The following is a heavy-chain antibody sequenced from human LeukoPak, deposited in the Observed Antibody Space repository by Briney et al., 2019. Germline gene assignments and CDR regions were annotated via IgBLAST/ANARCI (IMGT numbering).Heavy chain of an antibody. V-gene: IGHV3-30-3*02. J-gene: IGHJ4*02. D-gene: IGHD4-17*01. CDR3: AKTPKAPYGDYVVYYFDY. CDR2: ISYDGSNK. Sequence: QSGGSLRLSCAASGFTFSSYAMHWVRQAPGKGLEWVAVISYDGSNKYYADSVKGRFTISRDNSKNTLFLQMNSLRAEDTAVYYCAKTPKAPYGDYVVYYFDYWGQGTLVTVSS. CDR1: GFTFSSYA.